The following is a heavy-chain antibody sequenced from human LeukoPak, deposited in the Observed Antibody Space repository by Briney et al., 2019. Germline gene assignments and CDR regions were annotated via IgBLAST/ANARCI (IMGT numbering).Heavy chain of an antibody. CDR3: ARLGAAGTSSWPDY. J-gene: IGHJ4*02. CDR2: IYPGDSDT. V-gene: IGHV5-51*01. CDR1: GYSFTSYW. Sequence: GYSFTSYWIGWVRRMPGKGREWMGIIYPGDSDTRYSPSFQGQVTISADKSINTAYLQWSSLKASDTAMYYCARLGAAGTSSWPDYWGQGTLVTVSS. D-gene: IGHD6-13*01.